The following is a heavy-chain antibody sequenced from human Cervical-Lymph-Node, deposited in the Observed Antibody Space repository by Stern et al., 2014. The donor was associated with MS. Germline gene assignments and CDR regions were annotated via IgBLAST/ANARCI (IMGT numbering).Heavy chain of an antibody. CDR1: GFDFTNVW. Sequence: EVQLVESGGGLVKPGGSLRLSCAASGFDFTNVWMHWVRQAPGKGLDWVARITTRADAETSDYAAPVKDGFIISRDDSKNTLYLQMNSLQTEDSALYFCTTEYGPMRQINSFALPQIRDYWGQGTLVTISS. CDR3: TTEYGPMRQINSFALPQIRDY. J-gene: IGHJ4*02. V-gene: IGHV3-15*01. D-gene: IGHD4-17*01. CDR2: ITTRADAETS.